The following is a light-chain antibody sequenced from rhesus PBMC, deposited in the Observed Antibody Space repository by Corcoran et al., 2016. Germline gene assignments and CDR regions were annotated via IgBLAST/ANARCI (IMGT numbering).Light chain of an antibody. CDR2: KVT. Sequence: DIVMTQTPLSLPVTPGEPASISCRSRQSPLHSNGNTSLDRYLQTPGQSPRLLSYKVTNRESGVPDRVSASGSGTDFTLKISSVELEDVGVYYYMPSTQDRTFGQGTKVAIE. CDR1: QSPLHSNGNTS. V-gene: IGKV2S2*01. J-gene: IGKJ1*01. CDR3: MPSTQDRT.